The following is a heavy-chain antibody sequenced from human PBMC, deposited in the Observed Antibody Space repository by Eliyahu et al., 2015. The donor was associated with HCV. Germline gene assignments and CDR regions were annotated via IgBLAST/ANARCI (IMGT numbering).Heavy chain of an antibody. D-gene: IGHD3-22*01. CDR2: ISGSGGST. J-gene: IGHJ4*02. V-gene: IGHV3-23*01. Sequence: EVQLLESGGGLVQPGGXLRLSCXASGFTFSNXAXTWVRQAPGKGLEXVSAISGSGGSTYYXDSVKGRFIISRDNSKXTLYLQMNSLRAEDTAVYYCAKVAYYYDSSGYYRPAYFDYWGQGTLVTVSS. CDR3: AKVAYYYDSSGYYRPAYFDY. CDR1: GFTFSNXA.